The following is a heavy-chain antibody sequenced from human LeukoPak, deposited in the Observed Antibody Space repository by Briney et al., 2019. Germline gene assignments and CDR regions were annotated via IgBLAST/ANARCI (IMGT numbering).Heavy chain of an antibody. J-gene: IGHJ4*02. CDR1: GGSISSSSYY. V-gene: IGHV4-39*01. CDR2: IYYSGST. D-gene: IGHD4-17*01. Sequence: PSETLSLTXTVSGGSISSSSYYWGWIRQPPGKGLEWIGSIYYSGSTYYNPSLKSRVTISVDTSKNQFSLKLSSVTAADTAAYYCARHVGNYGTYFDYWGQGTLVTVSS. CDR3: ARHVGNYGTYFDY.